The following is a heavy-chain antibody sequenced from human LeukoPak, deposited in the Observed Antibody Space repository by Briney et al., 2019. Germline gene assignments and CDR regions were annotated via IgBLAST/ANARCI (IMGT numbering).Heavy chain of an antibody. CDR1: GGSISSYY. CDR3: ARDPDSSYYYGMDV. D-gene: IGHD6-19*01. V-gene: IGHV4-59*01. CDR2: IYYSGST. Sequence: SETLSLTCTVSGGSISSYYWSWLRQPPGKGLEWIGYIYYSGSTNYNPSLKSRVTISVDTSKNQFSLKLSSVTAADTAVYYCARDPDSSYYYGMDVWGQGTTVTVSS. J-gene: IGHJ6*02.